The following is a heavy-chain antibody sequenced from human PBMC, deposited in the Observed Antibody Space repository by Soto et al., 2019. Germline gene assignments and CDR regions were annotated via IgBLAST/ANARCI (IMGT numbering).Heavy chain of an antibody. V-gene: IGHV1-18*01. J-gene: IGHJ6*02. CDR1: GYTFTSYG. D-gene: IGHD6-19*01. CDR3: ARLRLSSGWYVVSWYYGMDV. CDR2: ISAYNGNT. Sequence: QVPLVQSGAEVKKPGASVKVSCKASGYTFTSYGISWVRQAPGQGLEWMGWISAYNGNTNYAQKLQGRVTMTTDTSTSTAYMELRSLRSDDTAVYYCARLRLSSGWYVVSWYYGMDVWGQGTTVTVSS.